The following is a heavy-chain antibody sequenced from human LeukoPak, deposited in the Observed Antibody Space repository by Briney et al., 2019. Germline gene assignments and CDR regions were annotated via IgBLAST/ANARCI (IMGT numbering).Heavy chain of an antibody. D-gene: IGHD3-16*01. V-gene: IGHV4-59*01. Sequence: SEPLSLTCTASGGSISSYHWSWIRQPPGKGLEWIAYIYDSGSSNYNPSLKSRVTISVDSSKNQFSLELSSVTAADTAVFYCARAWGSSSFYTGIMDVWGQGTTVTVSS. J-gene: IGHJ6*02. CDR1: GGSISSYH. CDR3: ARAWGSSSFYTGIMDV. CDR2: IYDSGSS.